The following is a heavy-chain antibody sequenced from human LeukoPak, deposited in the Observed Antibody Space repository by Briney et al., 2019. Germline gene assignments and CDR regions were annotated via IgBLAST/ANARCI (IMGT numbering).Heavy chain of an antibody. CDR1: GFTFSSYA. J-gene: IGHJ4*02. CDR3: AKYGSGSYYNGLY. D-gene: IGHD3-10*01. CDR2: ISVSGENT. Sequence: GGSLRLSCAASGFTFSSYAMTWVRQAPGKGLQWVSTISVSGENTYYADSVKGRFTISRDISKSTLYLQRNSVRDEDTAVYYCAKYGSGSYYNGLYWGQGTLVTVSS. V-gene: IGHV3-23*01.